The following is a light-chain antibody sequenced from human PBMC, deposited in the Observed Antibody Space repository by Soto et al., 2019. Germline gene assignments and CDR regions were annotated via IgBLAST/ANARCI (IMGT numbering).Light chain of an antibody. Sequence: DIQMTQSPSSLSGSAGDRVTITCRASQGISTYLNWYQQKPGKAPKVLMYGTSILQTGVSSRFSGSGSGTDFTLTISSLQPEDFATYYCQQSYSIPWTFGQGTKVEIK. CDR1: QGISTY. CDR3: QQSYSIPWT. J-gene: IGKJ1*01. CDR2: GTS. V-gene: IGKV1-39*01.